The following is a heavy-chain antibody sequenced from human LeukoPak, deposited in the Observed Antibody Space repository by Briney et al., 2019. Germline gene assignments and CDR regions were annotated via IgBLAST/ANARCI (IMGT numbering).Heavy chain of an antibody. CDR2: ISGGGGGT. D-gene: IGHD3-3*01. CDR3: AKSIFGVFRGFDY. Sequence: GGSLRLSCAASGFTFGTYAMSWVRQAPGKGLEWVSAISGGGGGTYSADSVKGRFTISRDNSKNTLYLQMNSLRAEDTAVYYCAKSIFGVFRGFDYWGRGTLVTVSS. V-gene: IGHV3-23*01. J-gene: IGHJ4*02. CDR1: GFTFGTYA.